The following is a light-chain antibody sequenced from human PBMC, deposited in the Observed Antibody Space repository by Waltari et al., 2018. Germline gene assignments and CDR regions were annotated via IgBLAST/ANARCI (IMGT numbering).Light chain of an antibody. Sequence: QSVLTQPPSASGTPGQRVTISCSGSRSNIGSNYGYWYQQLPGTAPKLLIYRNNQRPSGVPDRFSGSKSGTSASLAISGLRSEDEADYYCAAWDDSLSGRVFGGGTKVTVL. CDR2: RNN. V-gene: IGLV1-47*01. J-gene: IGLJ3*02. CDR3: AAWDDSLSGRV. CDR1: RSNIGSNY.